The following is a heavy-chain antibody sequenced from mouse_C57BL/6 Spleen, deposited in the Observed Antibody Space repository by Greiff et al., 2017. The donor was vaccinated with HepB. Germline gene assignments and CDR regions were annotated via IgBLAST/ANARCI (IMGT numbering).Heavy chain of an antibody. CDR2: IDPENGDT. CDR3: PGDGYPFAY. Sequence: VQLQQSGAELVRPGASVKLSCTASGFNFKDDYMHWVKQRPEQGLEWIGWIDPENGDTDYASKFQGKATITEDTSSNTAYLQLSSLTAEDTAVCYCPGDGYPFAYWGQGTLVTVSA. CDR1: GFNFKDDY. D-gene: IGHD2-3*01. V-gene: IGHV14-4*01. J-gene: IGHJ3*01.